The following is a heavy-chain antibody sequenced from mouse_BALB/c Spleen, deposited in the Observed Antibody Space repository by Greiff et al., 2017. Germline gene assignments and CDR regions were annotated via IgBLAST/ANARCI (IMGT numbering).Heavy chain of an antibody. Sequence: EVQLVESGGGLVQPGGSRKLSCAASGFTFSSFGMHWVRQAPEKGLEWVAYISSGSSTIYYADTVKGRFTISRDNPKNTLFLQMTSLRSEDTAMYYCARSENWHFDVWGAGTTVTVSS. CDR2: ISSGSSTI. CDR1: GFTFSSFG. J-gene: IGHJ1*01. CDR3: ARSENWHFDV. V-gene: IGHV5-17*02.